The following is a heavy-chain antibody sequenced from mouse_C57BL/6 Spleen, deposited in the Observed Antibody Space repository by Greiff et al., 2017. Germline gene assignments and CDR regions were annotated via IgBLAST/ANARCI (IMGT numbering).Heavy chain of an antibody. D-gene: IGHD1-1*01. CDR1: GYSITSGYY. CDR3: ASADYYGYAMDY. V-gene: IGHV3-6*01. Sequence: EVKLLESGPGLVKPSQSLSLTCSVTGYSITSGYYWNWIRQFPGNKLEWMGYISYDGSNNYNPSLKNRISITRDTSKNQFFLKLNSVTTEDTATYYCASADYYGYAMDYWGQGTSVTVSS. J-gene: IGHJ4*01. CDR2: ISYDGSN.